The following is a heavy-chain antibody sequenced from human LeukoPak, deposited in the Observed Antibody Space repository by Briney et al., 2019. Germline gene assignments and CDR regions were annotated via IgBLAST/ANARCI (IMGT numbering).Heavy chain of an antibody. J-gene: IGHJ6*03. CDR3: ARGSYYDFWSGCFSPFDYYYYMDV. Sequence: GASVKVSCKASGYTFTSYDINWVRQATGQGLEWMGWMNPNSGNTGYAQKFQGRVTMIRNTSISTAYMELSSLRSEDTAVYYCARGSYYDFWSGCFSPFDYYYYMDVWGKGTTVTVSS. CDR1: GYTFTSYD. D-gene: IGHD3-3*01. CDR2: MNPNSGNT. V-gene: IGHV1-8*01.